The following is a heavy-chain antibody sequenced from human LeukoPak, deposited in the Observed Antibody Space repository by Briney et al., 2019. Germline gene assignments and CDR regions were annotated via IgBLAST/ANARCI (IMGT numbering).Heavy chain of an antibody. V-gene: IGHV4-39*07. CDR2: IYYSGST. Sequence: SQTLSLTCTVSGGSISSGGYYWSWIRQPPGKGLEWIGSIYYSGSTYYNPSLKSRVTISVDTSKNQFSLKLSSVTAADTAVYYCARGLSSPPYYYYYMDVWGKGTTVTVSS. J-gene: IGHJ6*03. CDR1: GGSISSGGYY. CDR3: ARGLSSPPYYYYYMDV. D-gene: IGHD6-13*01.